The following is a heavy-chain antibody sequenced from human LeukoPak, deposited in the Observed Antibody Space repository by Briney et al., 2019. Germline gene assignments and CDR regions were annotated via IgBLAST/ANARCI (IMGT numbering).Heavy chain of an antibody. V-gene: IGHV3-33*08. J-gene: IGHJ4*02. CDR2: IWYDGSNK. CDR1: GFAFSIYE. CDR3: ARAVGPFDY. Sequence: GGSLRLSCTASGFAFSIYEMDWVRQAPGKGLEWVAVIWYDGSNKYYADSVKGRFTISRDNSKNTLYLQMNSLRAEDTAVYYCARAVGPFDYWGQGTLVTVSS.